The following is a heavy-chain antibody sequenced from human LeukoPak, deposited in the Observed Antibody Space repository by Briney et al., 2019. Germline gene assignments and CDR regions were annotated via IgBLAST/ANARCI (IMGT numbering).Heavy chain of an antibody. J-gene: IGHJ4*02. CDR2: INTGGSST. CDR3: ARVVAARHTDY. Sequence: GGSLRLSCAASGFTFSSYWMHWVRQAPGKGLVWVSRINTGGSSTSYADSVKGRFTISRDNAKNTLYLQMNSLRAEDTAVYYCARVVAARHTDYWGQGTLVTVSS. D-gene: IGHD6-6*01. V-gene: IGHV3-74*01. CDR1: GFTFSSYW.